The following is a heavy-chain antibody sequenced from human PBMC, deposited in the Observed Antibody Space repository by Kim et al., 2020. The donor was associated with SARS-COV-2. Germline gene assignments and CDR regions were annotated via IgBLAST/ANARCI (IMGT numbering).Heavy chain of an antibody. Sequence: YSADAMKGRFTISRDNSKNTLYLQMNSLKAEDTAVYYCAIANYYYGMDVWGQGTTVTISS. V-gene: IGHV3-33*01. J-gene: IGHJ6*02. CDR3: AIANYYYGMDV.